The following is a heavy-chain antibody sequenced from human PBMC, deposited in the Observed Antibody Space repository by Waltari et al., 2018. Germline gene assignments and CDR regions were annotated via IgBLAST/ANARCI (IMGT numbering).Heavy chain of an antibody. V-gene: IGHV4-4*07. CDR3: ARGTYYYDTSGYSDGNHYYIDV. Sequence: QVQLQESGPGLVKPSETLSLTCTVSGGSISSYYWSWIRQPAGKGLAWIGRIYAGGGTKYNPSLNSRVTMSVDTSKNQFSLKLTSVTAADSAVYYCARGTYYYDTSGYSDGNHYYIDVWGKGTSVTVSS. D-gene: IGHD3-22*01. J-gene: IGHJ6*03. CDR1: GGSISSYY. CDR2: IYAGGGT.